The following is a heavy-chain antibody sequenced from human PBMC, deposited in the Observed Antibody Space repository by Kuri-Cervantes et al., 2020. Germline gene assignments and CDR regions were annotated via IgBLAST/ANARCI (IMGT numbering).Heavy chain of an antibody. Sequence: ASVKVSCKASGGTFSSYTISWVRQATGQGLEWMGWMNPNSGNTDYAQKFQGRVTMTRNTSISTAYMELSSLRSEDTAVYYCARGLYSDYWGQGTLVTVSS. J-gene: IGHJ4*02. CDR3: ARGLYSDY. CDR1: GGTFSSYT. V-gene: IGHV1-8*02. CDR2: MNPNSGNT.